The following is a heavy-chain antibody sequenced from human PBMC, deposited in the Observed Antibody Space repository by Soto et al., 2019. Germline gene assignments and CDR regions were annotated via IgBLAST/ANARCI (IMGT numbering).Heavy chain of an antibody. Sequence: SETLSLTCAVSGGSISSSNWWRWVRQPAGKGLEWIGEVYHSGSTNYNPSFKSRVAMSVDKSNSQFSLELSSVTAADTAVYYCARALITGSQYSGGWYYFDAWGQGTQIT. CDR3: ARALITGSQYSGGWYYFDA. D-gene: IGHD1-26*01. V-gene: IGHV4-4*02. CDR1: GGSISSSNW. J-gene: IGHJ4*02. CDR2: VYHSGST.